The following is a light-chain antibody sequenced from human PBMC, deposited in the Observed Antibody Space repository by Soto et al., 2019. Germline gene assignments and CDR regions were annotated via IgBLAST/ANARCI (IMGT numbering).Light chain of an antibody. Sequence: QSALTQPPSASGSPGQSVTISCTGTNNDIGGYNYVSWYQQHPGKAPKLMIHEVNKRPSGVPDRFSGSKSGNAASLTVSGLQAEDEADYYCSSYAGSNSPYVFGTGTKVTVL. CDR1: NNDIGGYNY. J-gene: IGLJ1*01. V-gene: IGLV2-8*01. CDR2: EVN. CDR3: SSYAGSNSPYV.